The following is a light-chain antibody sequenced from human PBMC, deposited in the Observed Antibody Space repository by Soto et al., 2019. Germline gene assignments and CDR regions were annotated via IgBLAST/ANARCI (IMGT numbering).Light chain of an antibody. CDR3: AAWDDSLSGI. CDR1: SSNIGSYF. J-gene: IGLJ2*01. Sequence: QSVLTQPPSASGTPGQRVTISCSGSSSNIGSYFVNWYQQLPGTAPKLLIFRNNQRPSGVPDRFSGSKSGTSASLAISGLRSEDEADYYCAAWDDSLSGIFGGGTKVTVL. V-gene: IGLV1-47*01. CDR2: RNN.